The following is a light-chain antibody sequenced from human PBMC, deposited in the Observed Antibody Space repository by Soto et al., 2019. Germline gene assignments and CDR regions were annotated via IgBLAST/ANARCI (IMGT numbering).Light chain of an antibody. CDR1: QSIRSN. V-gene: IGKV3-15*01. CDR3: QQYNDWPLT. CDR2: GAF. J-gene: IGKJ1*01. Sequence: EIVFTQSPGTLSLSPGERATLSCRASQSIRSNYVAWYQQKPGQAPSLLIYGAFTRATGIPARFSGTGSGTEFTLTISSLQSEDFALYYCQQYNDWPLTFGQGTKVDI.